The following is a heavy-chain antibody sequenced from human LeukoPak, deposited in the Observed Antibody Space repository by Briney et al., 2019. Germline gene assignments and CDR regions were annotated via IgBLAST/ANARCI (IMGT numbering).Heavy chain of an antibody. Sequence: PSETLSLTSTVSGGSISSYYWSWIRQPPGKGLEWIGYIYYSGSTNYNPSLKSRVTISVDTSKNQFSLKLSSVTAAGTAVYYCARGSIAAAGDAFDIWGQGTMVTVSS. D-gene: IGHD6-13*01. CDR1: GGSISSYY. J-gene: IGHJ3*02. V-gene: IGHV4-59*01. CDR3: ARGSIAAAGDAFDI. CDR2: IYYSGST.